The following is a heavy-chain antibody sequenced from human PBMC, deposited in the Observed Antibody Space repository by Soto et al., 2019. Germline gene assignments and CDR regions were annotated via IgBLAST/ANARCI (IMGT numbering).Heavy chain of an antibody. CDR3: ATSEFP. CDR1: GGSISSSSYY. Sequence: LLTMSLTCTVAGGSISSSSYYWCWIRQPPGKGLEWIGSIYYSGSTYYNPSLKSRVTISVHTSKNQFSLKLSSVTAAETAVYYCATSEFPRGQGTLLTVSS. J-gene: IGHJ5*02. V-gene: IGHV4-39*01. CDR2: IYYSGST.